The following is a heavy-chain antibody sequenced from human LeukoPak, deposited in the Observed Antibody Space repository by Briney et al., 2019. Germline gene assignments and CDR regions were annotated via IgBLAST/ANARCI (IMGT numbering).Heavy chain of an antibody. CDR1: GGSITNSY. J-gene: IGHJ3*01. D-gene: IGHD4-17*01. V-gene: IGHV4-59*01. Sequence: SETLSLTCTVSGGSITNSYWNWLRQSPGKGLEWIGYINYSGSTNYNPSLKVRVTISVDTSKKQFSLNMTSVTAADTAVYYCARDPTTVTKGFDVWGQGTMVTVSS. CDR3: ARDPTTVTKGFDV. CDR2: INYSGST.